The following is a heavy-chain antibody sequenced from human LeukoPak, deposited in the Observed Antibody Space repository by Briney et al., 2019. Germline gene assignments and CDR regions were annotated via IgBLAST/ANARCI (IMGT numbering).Heavy chain of an antibody. CDR2: IKQDGSEK. CDR3: ARENYYGSGSYCFDY. D-gene: IGHD3-10*01. V-gene: IGHV3-7*03. J-gene: IGHJ4*02. Sequence: GGSLRLSCAASGFTFSSYWMSWVRQAPGKGLGWVANIKQDGSEKYYVDSVKGRFTISRDNAKNSLYLQMNSLRAEDTAVYYCARENYYGSGSYCFDYWGQGTLVTVSS. CDR1: GFTFSSYW.